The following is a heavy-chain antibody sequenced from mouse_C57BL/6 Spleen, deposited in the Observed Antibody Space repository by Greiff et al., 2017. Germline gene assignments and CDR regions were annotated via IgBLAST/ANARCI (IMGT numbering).Heavy chain of an antibody. D-gene: IGHD2-4*01. CDR3: ASPIYYDYDDDAMDY. Sequence: EVQLVESGGGLVKPGGSLKLSCAASGFTFSSYAMSWVRQTPEKRLEWVATISDGGSYTYYPDNVKGRFTISRDNAKNNLYLQMSHLKSEDTAMYYCASPIYYDYDDDAMDYWGQGTSVTVSS. J-gene: IGHJ4*01. CDR1: GFTFSSYA. V-gene: IGHV5-4*01. CDR2: ISDGGSYT.